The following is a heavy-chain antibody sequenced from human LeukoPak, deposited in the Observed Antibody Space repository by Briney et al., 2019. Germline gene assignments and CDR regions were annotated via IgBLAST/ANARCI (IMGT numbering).Heavy chain of an antibody. CDR3: AKEGFDP. V-gene: IGHV3-30*02. CDR1: GFTFSTYG. CDR2: IRSDGSNK. J-gene: IGHJ5*02. Sequence: GGSLRLSCAASGFTFSTYGIHWVRQAPGKGLEWVAFIRSDGSNKYYPDSVKGRFTISRDNSKNTVYLQMNGLRAEDTAMYYCAKEGFDPWGQGTLVTVSS.